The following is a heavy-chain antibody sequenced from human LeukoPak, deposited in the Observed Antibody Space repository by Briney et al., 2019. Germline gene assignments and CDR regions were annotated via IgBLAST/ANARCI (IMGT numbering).Heavy chain of an antibody. Sequence: SETLSLTCTVSGGSISSYYWSWIRQPPGRGLEWIGYIYYSGSTNYNPSLKSRVTISVDTSKNQFSLKLSSVTAADTAVYYCARESFLGSGSYYDAFDIWGQGTMVTVSS. CDR1: GGSISSYY. CDR3: ARESFLGSGSYYDAFDI. V-gene: IGHV4-59*01. D-gene: IGHD3-10*01. CDR2: IYYSGST. J-gene: IGHJ3*02.